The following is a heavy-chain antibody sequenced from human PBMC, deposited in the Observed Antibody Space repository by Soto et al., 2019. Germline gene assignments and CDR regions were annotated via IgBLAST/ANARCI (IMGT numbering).Heavy chain of an antibody. CDR2: IDYSGST. CDR3: ARASITMVREWGLDY. Sequence: QVQLQESGPGLVKPSQTLSLTCTVSGGSISSGGYYWSWIRQHPGKGLEWIGYIDYSGSTYYNPSLKSRVTISVDTSKNQFSLKLSSVTAADTAVYYCARASITMVREWGLDYWGQGTLVTVSS. CDR1: GGSISSGGYY. V-gene: IGHV4-31*03. J-gene: IGHJ4*02. D-gene: IGHD3-10*01.